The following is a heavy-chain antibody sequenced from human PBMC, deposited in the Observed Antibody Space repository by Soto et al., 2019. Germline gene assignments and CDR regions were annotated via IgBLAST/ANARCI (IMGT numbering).Heavy chain of an antibody. V-gene: IGHV3-33*06. J-gene: IGHJ3*02. CDR2: IWSDGNHK. CDR3: VKERGPFNDFDI. Sequence: GGSLRLSCAASGFAFTNYGMHWVRQAPGKGLEWVAVIWSDGNHKYYADSVKGRFTISRDNSKNTLSLQMDSLRAEDTAVYYCVKERGPFNDFDIWGQGTMVTVS. CDR1: GFAFTNYG.